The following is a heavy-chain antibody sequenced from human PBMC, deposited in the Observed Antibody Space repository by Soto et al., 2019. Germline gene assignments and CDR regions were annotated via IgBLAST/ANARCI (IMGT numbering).Heavy chain of an antibody. D-gene: IGHD5-18*01. Sequence: SETLSLTCSVSRGSISSGDYYWNWIRQSPGKGLEWIGSIFYTGKTHYNPSLKSRLTISVDASKNEFSLRLSSVTAADTALYYCARTEDGYNTNFEYWGQGALVTVSS. CDR1: RGSISSGDYY. CDR2: IFYTGKT. CDR3: ARTEDGYNTNFEY. V-gene: IGHV4-30-4*01. J-gene: IGHJ4*02.